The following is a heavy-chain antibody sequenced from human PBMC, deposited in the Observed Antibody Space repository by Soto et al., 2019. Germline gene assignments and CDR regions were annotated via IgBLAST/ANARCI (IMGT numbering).Heavy chain of an antibody. CDR2: IGYSGGYI. V-gene: IGHV3-21*01. CDR1: GFIFSDFS. J-gene: IGHJ6*02. CDR3: AREKKHQTLVGRFGMDV. Sequence: PGGSLRLSCAVSGFIFSDFSLNWVRQPPGKGLEWVASIGYSGGYIFYADSVNGQLTITRDNAKTSHKSQINSLRAEDTAVYYCAREKKHQTLVGRFGMDVWGQGTTVTVSS. D-gene: IGHD6-6*01.